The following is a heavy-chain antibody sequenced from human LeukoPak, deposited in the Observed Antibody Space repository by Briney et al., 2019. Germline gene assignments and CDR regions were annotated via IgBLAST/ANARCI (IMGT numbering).Heavy chain of an antibody. CDR1: GYSISSDYY. CDR3: ARLGRGYYFDY. D-gene: IGHD3-10*01. Sequence: SETLSLTCTVSGYSISSDYYWGWVRQPPGKGLEWIGSIYHSGSTYYNPSLKSRVTISVDTSKNQFSLKLSSVTAADTAVYYCARLGRGYYFDYWGQGTLVTVSS. V-gene: IGHV4-38-2*02. CDR2: IYHSGST. J-gene: IGHJ4*02.